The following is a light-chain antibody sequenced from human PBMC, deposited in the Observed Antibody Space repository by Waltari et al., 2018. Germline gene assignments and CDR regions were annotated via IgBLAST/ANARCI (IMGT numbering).Light chain of an antibody. Sequence: QSALTQPRSVSGSPGQSVTISCTGNSSDVGGYNYVSWHQQHPGKAPKLMIYDVSKRPSGVPDRFSGSKSGNTASLTISGLQAEDEADYYCCSYAGSYTWVFGGGTKLTVL. CDR1: SSDVGGYNY. V-gene: IGLV2-11*01. CDR3: CSYAGSYTWV. CDR2: DVS. J-gene: IGLJ3*02.